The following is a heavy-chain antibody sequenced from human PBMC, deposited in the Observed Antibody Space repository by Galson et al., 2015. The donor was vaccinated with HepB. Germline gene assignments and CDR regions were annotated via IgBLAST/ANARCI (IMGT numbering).Heavy chain of an antibody. V-gene: IGHV3-66*01. Sequence: SLRLSCAASGFTVSSNYMSWVRQAPGKGLEWVSVIYSGGSTYYADSVKGRFTISRDNSKNTLYLQMNSLRAEDTAVYYCAGSPRGETIAVAGISDYWGQGTLVTVSS. CDR3: AGSPRGETIAVAGISDY. CDR1: GFTVSSNY. J-gene: IGHJ4*02. CDR2: IYSGGST. D-gene: IGHD6-19*01.